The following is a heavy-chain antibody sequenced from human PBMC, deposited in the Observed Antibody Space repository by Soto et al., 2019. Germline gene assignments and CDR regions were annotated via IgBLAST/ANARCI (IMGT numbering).Heavy chain of an antibody. CDR3: AREGLELPSDY. V-gene: IGHV3-21*04. D-gene: IGHD1-7*01. CDR2: ISSSSSYI. Sequence: GGSLRLSCAASGFTFSSYSMNWVRQAPGKGLEWVSSISSSSSYIYYADSVKGRFTISRDNAKNSLYLQMNSLRAEDTAVYYCAREGLELPSDYWGQGTLVTVSS. J-gene: IGHJ4*02. CDR1: GFTFSSYS.